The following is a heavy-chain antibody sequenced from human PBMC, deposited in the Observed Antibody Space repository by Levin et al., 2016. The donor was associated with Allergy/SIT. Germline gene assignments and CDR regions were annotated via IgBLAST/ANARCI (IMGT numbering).Heavy chain of an antibody. CDR2: INHSGST. CDR1: GGSFSGYY. Sequence: SETLSLTCAVYGGSFSGYYWSWIRQPPGKGLEWIGEINHSGSTNYNPSLKSRVTISVDTSKNQFSLKLSSVTAADTAVYYCARGQSANTAMCSFDYWGQGTLVTVSS. J-gene: IGHJ4*02. D-gene: IGHD5-18*01. CDR3: ARGQSANTAMCSFDY. V-gene: IGHV4-34*01.